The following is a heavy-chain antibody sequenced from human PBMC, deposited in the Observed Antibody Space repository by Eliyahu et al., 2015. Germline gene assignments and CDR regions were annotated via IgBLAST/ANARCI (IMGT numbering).Heavy chain of an antibody. CDR2: IYXXDSDT. CDR1: GYNFHSYW. J-gene: IGHJ4*02. Sequence: EVQLVQSGAEVKKPGESLKISCKTSGYNFHSYWIGWVRQMPGKXLDWLGIIYXXDSDTXXSPSVQGQXTISXDKSTTXAYLHLTSLKASDTAVYYCTRQASPTDIDYWGQGTLVTVSS. V-gene: IGHV5-51*01. CDR3: TRQASPTDIDY.